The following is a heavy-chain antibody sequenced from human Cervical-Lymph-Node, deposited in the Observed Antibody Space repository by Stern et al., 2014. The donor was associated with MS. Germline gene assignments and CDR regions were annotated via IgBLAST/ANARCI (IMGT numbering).Heavy chain of an antibody. Sequence: QVQLVQSGAEVKKPGASVNVSCKASGYTFTHYHIHWVRQAPGQGLEWMAMIKPSGGSTTYGQKFHGRLTVTRDTSTSTVYMELRSLRSDDTALYYCARDMVDADKWFDPWGQGTLVTVSS. CDR2: IKPSGGST. D-gene: IGHD2-15*01. CDR1: GYTFTHYH. J-gene: IGHJ5*02. CDR3: ARDMVDADKWFDP. V-gene: IGHV1-46*01.